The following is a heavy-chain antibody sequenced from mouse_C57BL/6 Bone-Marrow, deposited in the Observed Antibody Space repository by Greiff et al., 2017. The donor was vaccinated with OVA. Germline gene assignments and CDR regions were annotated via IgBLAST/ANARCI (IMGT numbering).Heavy chain of an antibody. V-gene: IGHV1-81*01. D-gene: IGHD2-5*01. J-gene: IGHJ4*01. CDR2: IYPRSGNT. CDR3: ARCGDSNYVGRYAMDY. Sequence: QVQLKESGAELARPGASVKLSCKASGYTFTSYGISWVKQRTGQGLEWIGEIYPRSGNTYYNEKFKGKATLTADKSSSTAYMELRSLTSEDSAVYFCARCGDSNYVGRYAMDYWGQGTSVTVSS. CDR1: GYTFTSYG.